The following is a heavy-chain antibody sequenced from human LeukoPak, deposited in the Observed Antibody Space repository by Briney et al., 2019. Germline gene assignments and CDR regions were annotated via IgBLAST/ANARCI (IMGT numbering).Heavy chain of an antibody. CDR1: GFTFSEYY. CDR2: ISSGGSTI. CDR3: ASMRELQPTYFDY. J-gene: IGHJ4*02. V-gene: IGHV3-11*04. Sequence: GGSLRLSCAASGFTFSEYYMNWIRQVPGKGLEWVSYISSGGSTIYYADSVKGRFTISRDNAKNSLFLQMNSLRAEDTAVYYCASMRELQPTYFDYWGQGTLVTVSS. D-gene: IGHD1-7*01.